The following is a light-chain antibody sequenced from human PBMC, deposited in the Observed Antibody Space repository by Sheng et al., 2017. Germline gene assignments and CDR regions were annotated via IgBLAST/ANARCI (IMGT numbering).Light chain of an antibody. CDR1: GSNIGGSF. J-gene: IGLJ2*01. CDR2: ENN. Sequence: QSVLTQPPSMSAAPGQKVTISCSGSGSNIGGSFVSWYQQFPGTAPKLLIYENNKRPSGIPDRFSGSKSGTSATLGITGLQTGDEADYYCGTWDSSLSEVVFGGGTKVTVL. CDR3: GTWDSSLSEVV. V-gene: IGLV1-51*02.